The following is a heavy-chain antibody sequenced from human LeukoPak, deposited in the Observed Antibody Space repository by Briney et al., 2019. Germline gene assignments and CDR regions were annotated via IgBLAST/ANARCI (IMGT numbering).Heavy chain of an antibody. D-gene: IGHD1-14*01. Sequence: SETLSLTCTVSGGSISSYYWSWIRQPPGKGLEWIGYIYYSGSTNYNPSLKSRVTISVDTSKNQFSLKLSSVTAADTAVYYCARGENDDRYYYGMDVWGQGTTVTVSS. CDR2: IYYSGST. CDR3: ARGENDDRYYYGMDV. V-gene: IGHV4-59*01. CDR1: GGSISSYY. J-gene: IGHJ6*02.